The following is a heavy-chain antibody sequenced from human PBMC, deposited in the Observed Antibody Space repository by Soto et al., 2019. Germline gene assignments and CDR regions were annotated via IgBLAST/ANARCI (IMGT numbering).Heavy chain of an antibody. V-gene: IGHV1-18*01. CDR1: GYTFTSYG. J-gene: IGHJ4*02. Sequence: ASVKVSCKASGYTFTSYGISWVRQAPGQGLEWMGWISAYNGNTNYAQKLQGRVTMTTDTSTSTAYMELRSLRSDDTAVYYCARGIYSGYDWGPFDYWGQGTLVTVSS. CDR2: ISAYNGNT. CDR3: ARGIYSGYDWGPFDY. D-gene: IGHD5-12*01.